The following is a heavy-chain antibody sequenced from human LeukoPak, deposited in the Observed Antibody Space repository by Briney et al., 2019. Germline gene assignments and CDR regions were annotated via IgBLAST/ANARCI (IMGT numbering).Heavy chain of an antibody. CDR2: ISSSGSTI. CDR3: ARVFYYGDYRSFDY. CDR1: GFTFSSYE. D-gene: IGHD4-17*01. J-gene: IGHJ4*02. V-gene: IGHV3-48*03. Sequence: GGSLRLSCAASGFTFSSYEMNWVRQAPGKGLEWVSYISSSGSTIYYADSVKGRFTISRDNAKNSLYLQMNSLRADDTAVYYCARVFYYGDYRSFDYWGQGTLVTVSS.